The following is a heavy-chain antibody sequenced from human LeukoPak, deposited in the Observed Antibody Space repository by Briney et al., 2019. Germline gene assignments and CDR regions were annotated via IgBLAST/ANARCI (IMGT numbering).Heavy chain of an antibody. V-gene: IGHV3-30*04. D-gene: IGHD6-13*01. CDR2: ISYDGSDK. Sequence: GSSLRLSCAASGFTFSNYAMHWVRQAPGKGLEWVALISYDGSDKYYVDSVKGRFTISRDKSKNTLYLQMNSLRAEDTAVYYCARGRSLIAAAVTGYLDYWGQGTLVTVSS. CDR3: ARGRSLIAAAVTGYLDY. CDR1: GFTFSNYA. J-gene: IGHJ4*02.